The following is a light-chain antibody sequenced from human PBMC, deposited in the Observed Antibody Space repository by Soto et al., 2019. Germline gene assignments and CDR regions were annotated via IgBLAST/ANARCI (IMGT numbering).Light chain of an antibody. J-gene: IGLJ3*02. V-gene: IGLV2-14*01. CDR3: SSFTSSNTWV. Sequence: QSALTQPASVSGSPGQSITISCTGTSSDVGDYNYVSWYQQHPGKAPKLMIYDVSNRPSGVPDRFFGSKSGNTASLTISGLQAEDEADYYCSSFTSSNTWVFGGGTKLTVL. CDR1: SSDVGDYNY. CDR2: DVS.